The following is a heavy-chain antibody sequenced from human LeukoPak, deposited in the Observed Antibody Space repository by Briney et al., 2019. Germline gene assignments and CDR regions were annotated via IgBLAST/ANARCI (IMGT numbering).Heavy chain of an antibody. V-gene: IGHV3-30*02. J-gene: IGHJ4*02. Sequence: GGSLRLSCAASGFTFSTYGMHWVRQAPGKGLEWVAFIRSDGINKYYADSVKGRFTISRDNSKNTLYLQMNSLRAEDTAVYYCAKDRSVATVTLFDYWGQGTLVTVSS. D-gene: IGHD4-11*01. CDR1: GFTFSTYG. CDR3: AKDRSVATVTLFDY. CDR2: IRSDGINK.